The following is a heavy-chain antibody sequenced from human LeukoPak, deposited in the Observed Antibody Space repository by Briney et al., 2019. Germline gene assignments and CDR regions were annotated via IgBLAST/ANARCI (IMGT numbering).Heavy chain of an antibody. D-gene: IGHD3-22*01. Sequence: PSETLSLTCTVSGGSISNYYWSWIRQPPGKGLEWIGYIYTSGSTNYNPSLQSRVTISVDTSKNQFSLKLSSVTAADTAVYYCARHVNYYDKSGYYTLDYWGQGTLVTVSA. CDR1: GGSISNYY. CDR2: IYTSGST. CDR3: ARHVNYYDKSGYYTLDY. J-gene: IGHJ4*02. V-gene: IGHV4-4*09.